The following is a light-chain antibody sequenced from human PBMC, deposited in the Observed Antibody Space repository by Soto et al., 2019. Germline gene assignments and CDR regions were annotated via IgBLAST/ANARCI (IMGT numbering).Light chain of an antibody. CDR1: QRISSW. Sequence: DIQMTQSPSTLSASVGDRVTITCRASQRISSWLAWYQQKPGKAPKLLIYKASTLQSGVPSRFSGSGSGTEFTLTISSLQPDDYAIYYCQHYNSYSRTFGQGTRVDI. CDR3: QHYNSYSRT. J-gene: IGKJ1*01. CDR2: KAS. V-gene: IGKV1-5*03.